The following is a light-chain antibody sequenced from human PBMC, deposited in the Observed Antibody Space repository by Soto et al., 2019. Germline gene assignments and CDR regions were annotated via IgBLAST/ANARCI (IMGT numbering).Light chain of an antibody. CDR1: QIISSW. V-gene: IGKV1-5*01. CDR2: DAS. CDR3: QQYNSYSWT. J-gene: IGKJ1*01. Sequence: DIQMTQSPSTLSASVGDRVTITCRASQIISSWLAWYKQKPGKAPKLLIYDASSLESGVPSRFSGSGSGTEFTLTISSLQPDDFATYYCQQYNSYSWTFGQGTKVEI.